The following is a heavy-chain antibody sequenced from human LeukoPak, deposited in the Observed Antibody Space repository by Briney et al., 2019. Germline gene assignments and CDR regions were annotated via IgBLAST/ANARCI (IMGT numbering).Heavy chain of an antibody. CDR2: MQYDGSVE. V-gene: IGHV3-30*02. CDR3: ASGYSSSWYRPFDY. D-gene: IGHD6-13*01. Sequence: GGSLRLSCVASGFSFSNYGTHWVRQAPGKGLEWVTFMQYDGSVEFYADSVKGRFTISRDNSKNTLYLQMNSLRAEDTAVYYCASGYSSSWYRPFDYWGQGTLVTVSS. CDR1: GFSFSNYG. J-gene: IGHJ4*02.